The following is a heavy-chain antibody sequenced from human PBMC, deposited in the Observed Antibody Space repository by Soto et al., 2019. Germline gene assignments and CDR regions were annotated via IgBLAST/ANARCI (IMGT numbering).Heavy chain of an antibody. J-gene: IGHJ4*02. D-gene: IGHD4-17*01. CDR1: GFTFSAYW. CDR2: IKQAGSEK. Sequence: GGSLRLSCAASGFTFSAYWMSWVRQAPGKGLEWVANIKQAGSEKYYVDSVNGRFIISRDDAKNSLFLQMNSLRAEDTAVYYCARAGPDYGDFTLDYWGQGTLVTVSS. CDR3: ARAGPDYGDFTLDY. V-gene: IGHV3-7*01.